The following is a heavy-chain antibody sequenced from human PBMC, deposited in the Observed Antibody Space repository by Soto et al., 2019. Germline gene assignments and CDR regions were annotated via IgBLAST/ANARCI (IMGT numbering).Heavy chain of an antibody. Sequence: QVQLVQSGAEVKKPGASVKVSCKASGYTFTSYDINWVRQATGQGLEWMGWMNPNSGNTGYAVKFQGRFTITRNTSISTPYMELSSLISESTAVYYCARTTNYGGGRHWRQGSRVTVSS. CDR3: ARTTNYGGGRH. D-gene: IGHD2-8*01. CDR1: GYTFTSYD. J-gene: IGHJ4*02. CDR2: MNPNSGNT. V-gene: IGHV1-8*01.